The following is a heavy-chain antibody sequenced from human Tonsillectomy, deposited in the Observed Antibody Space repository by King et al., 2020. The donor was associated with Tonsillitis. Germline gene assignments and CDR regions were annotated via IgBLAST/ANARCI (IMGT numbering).Heavy chain of an antibody. CDR1: XGXXSGXX. CDR2: INHSGXT. J-gene: IGHJ4*02. Sequence: VQLQQWGAGLLXPSETLSLXXAVXXGXXSGXXWSXIRQPPGKGLEWXGXINHSGXTNYNTSLKSRVPKXVDTSKNXXSLKLXSVTXADTAVYYCAREXXYYDSSGYDXXGQXTLVTVSS. D-gene: IGHD3-22*01. CDR3: AREXXYYDSSGYDX. V-gene: IGHV4-34*01.